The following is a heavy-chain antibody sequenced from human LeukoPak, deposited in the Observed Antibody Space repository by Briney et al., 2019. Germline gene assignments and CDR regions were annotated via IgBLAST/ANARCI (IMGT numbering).Heavy chain of an antibody. CDR2: IYYSGST. CDR1: GVSISSYY. J-gene: IGHJ4*02. CDR3: ARGSDSSSWYYFDY. V-gene: IGHV4-59*01. Sequence: PSETLSLTCTVSGVSISSYYWSWIRQPPGKGLEWIWYIYYSGSTNYNPSLKTRVTISVDTSKNQFSLKLSSVTAADTAVYYCARGSDSSSWYYFDYWGQGALVTVSS. D-gene: IGHD6-13*01.